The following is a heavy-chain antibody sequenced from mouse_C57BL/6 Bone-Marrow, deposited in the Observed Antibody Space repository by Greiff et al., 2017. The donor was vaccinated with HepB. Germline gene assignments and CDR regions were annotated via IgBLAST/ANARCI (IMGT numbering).Heavy chain of an antibody. CDR3: ECDDYDGYFDY. D-gene: IGHD2-4*01. Sequence: QVQLQQSGPELVKPGASVKISCKASGYSFTSYYIHWVKQRPGQGLEWIGWIYPGSGNTKYNEKFKGKATLTADTSSSTAYMQLSSLTSEDSAVYYCECDDYDGYFDYWGQGTTLTVSS. J-gene: IGHJ2*01. V-gene: IGHV1-66*01. CDR2: IYPGSGNT. CDR1: GYSFTSYY.